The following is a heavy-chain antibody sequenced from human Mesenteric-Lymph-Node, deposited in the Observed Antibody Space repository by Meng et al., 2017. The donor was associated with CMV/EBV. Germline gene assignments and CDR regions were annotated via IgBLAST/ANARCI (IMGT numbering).Heavy chain of an antibody. CDR2: IYYSGST. Sequence: QLQLQGSGQGLVKLSETLSLTCPVPGGSISSSSYYWGWIRQPPGQGLEWIGSIYYSGSTYYNPSLKRRVTISVDTSKNQFSLKLSSVTAADTAVYYCARDGDYYDSSGYNPFDYWGQGTLVTVSS. CDR3: ARDGDYYDSSGYNPFDY. J-gene: IGHJ4*02. CDR1: GGSISSSSYY. V-gene: IGHV4-39*07. D-gene: IGHD3-22*01.